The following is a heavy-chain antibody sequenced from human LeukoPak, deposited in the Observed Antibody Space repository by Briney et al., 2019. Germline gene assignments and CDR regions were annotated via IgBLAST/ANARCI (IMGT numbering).Heavy chain of an antibody. CDR1: GLTFRNYA. CDR3: AKARTGIAVVSAIDY. Sequence: PGGSLRLSCAASGLTFRNYAMSWVRQAPGKGLEWVSCISDSGGSTHYADSVKGRFTISRDTSKNTLYLQMNSLRAEDTAVYFCAKARTGIAVVSAIDYWGQGTLVSVSS. D-gene: IGHD1-14*01. CDR2: ISDSGGST. J-gene: IGHJ4*02. V-gene: IGHV3-23*01.